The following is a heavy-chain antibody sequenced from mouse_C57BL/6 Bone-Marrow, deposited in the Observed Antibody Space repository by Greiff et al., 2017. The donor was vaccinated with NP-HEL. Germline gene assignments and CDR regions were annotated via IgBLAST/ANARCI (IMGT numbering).Heavy chain of an antibody. CDR3: ARHTYYYGSSYELDY. V-gene: IGHV2-6-1*01. D-gene: IGHD1-1*01. J-gene: IGHJ4*01. CDR1: GFSLTSYG. CDR2: IWSDGST. Sequence: VKLMESGPGLVAPSQSLSITCTVSGFSLTSYGVHWVRQPPGKGLEWLVVIWSDGSTTYNSALKSRLSISKDNSKSQVFLKMNSLQTDDTAMYYCARHTYYYGSSYELDYWGQGTSVTVSS.